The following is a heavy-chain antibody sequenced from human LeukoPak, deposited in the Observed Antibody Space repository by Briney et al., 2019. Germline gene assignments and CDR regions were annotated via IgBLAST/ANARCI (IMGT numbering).Heavy chain of an antibody. Sequence: GGSLRLSCAASGFTFSSYGMHWVRQAPGKGLEWVAFIRYDGSNKYYADSVKGRFTISRDNSKNTLYLQMNSLRAEDTAVYYCAKDPRRYSRTGGYFDYWGQGTLVTVSS. V-gene: IGHV3-30*02. CDR3: AKDPRRYSRTGGYFDY. CDR2: IRYDGSNK. D-gene: IGHD6-13*01. J-gene: IGHJ4*02. CDR1: GFTFSSYG.